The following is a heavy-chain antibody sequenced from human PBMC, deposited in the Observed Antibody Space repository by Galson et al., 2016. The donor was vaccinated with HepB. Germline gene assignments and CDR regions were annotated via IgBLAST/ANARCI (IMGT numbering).Heavy chain of an antibody. V-gene: IGHV3-23*01. D-gene: IGHD3-10*01. J-gene: IGHJ4*02. CDR3: VKDFYGSGSYFSVGHDH. Sequence: SLRLSCAASGFNFGNYAMNWVRQAPGKGPEWVSSIKGGGASPKYADSVTGRFTISRDNTQNTLHLQMNSLRAEDTAVYYCVKDFYGSGSYFSVGHDHWGQGTLVTVSS. CDR1: GFNFGNYA. CDR2: IKGGGASP.